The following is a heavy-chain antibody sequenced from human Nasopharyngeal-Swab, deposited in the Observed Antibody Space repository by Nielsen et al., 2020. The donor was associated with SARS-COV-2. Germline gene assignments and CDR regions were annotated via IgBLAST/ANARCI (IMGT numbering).Heavy chain of an antibody. D-gene: IGHD6-19*01. Sequence: GGSLKLSFKGSGSSFTSSWIGGVRQIPGKGLEWMGIIYPGDSDTRYSPSFQGQVPISADKSISTAYLQWSSLKASDTAMYYCARHSSGWYRVWDYWYYMDVWGKGTTVTGSS. CDR3: ARHSSGWYRVWDYWYYMDV. V-gene: IGHV5-51*01. CDR2: IYPGDSDT. CDR1: GSSFTSSW. J-gene: IGHJ6*03.